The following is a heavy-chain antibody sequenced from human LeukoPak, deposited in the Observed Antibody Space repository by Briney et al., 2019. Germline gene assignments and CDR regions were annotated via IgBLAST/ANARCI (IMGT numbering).Heavy chain of an antibody. CDR1: GGSFSGYY. V-gene: IGHV4-34*01. CDR2: INHSGST. D-gene: IGHD2-2*01. Sequence: PSETLSLTCAVYGGSFSGYYWSWIRQPPGKGLEWIGEINHSGSTNYNPSLKSRVTISVDTSKNQFSLKLSSVTAADTAVYYCAVRPGYCSSTSCVDWFDPWGQGTLATVSS. J-gene: IGHJ5*02. CDR3: AVRPGYCSSTSCVDWFDP.